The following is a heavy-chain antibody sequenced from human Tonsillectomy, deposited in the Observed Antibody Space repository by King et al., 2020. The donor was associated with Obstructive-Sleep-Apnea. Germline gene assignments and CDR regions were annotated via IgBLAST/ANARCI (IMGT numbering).Heavy chain of an antibody. CDR1: GGTFSSYA. CDR3: ICGGDCYSRVGFDY. CDR2: IIPIFGTA. Sequence: QLVQSGAEVKKPGSSVKVSCKASGGTFSSYAISWVRQAPGQWLEWMGGIIPIFGTANYAQKFQGRVTITADESTSTAYMELSSLRSEDTAVYYCICGGDCYSRVGFDYWGQGTLVTVSS. J-gene: IGHJ4*02. V-gene: IGHV1-69*12. D-gene: IGHD2-21*02.